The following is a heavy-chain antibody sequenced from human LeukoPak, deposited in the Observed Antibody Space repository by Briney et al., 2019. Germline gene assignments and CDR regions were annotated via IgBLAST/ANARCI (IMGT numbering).Heavy chain of an antibody. CDR2: ISSSGSTI. CDR3: ARSGRRITVYECHDY. CDR1: GFTFSDYY. V-gene: IGHV3-11*01. J-gene: IGHJ4*02. D-gene: IGHD2-8*01. Sequence: PGGSLRLSCAASGFTFSDYYMSWIRQAPGKGLEWVSYISSSGSTIYYADSVKGRFTISRDNAKNSLYLQMNSLRAEDTAVYYCARSGRRITVYECHDYWGQGTLVTVSS.